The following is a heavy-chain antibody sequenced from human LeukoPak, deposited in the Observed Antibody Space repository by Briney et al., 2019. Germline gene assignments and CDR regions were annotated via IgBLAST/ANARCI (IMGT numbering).Heavy chain of an antibody. Sequence: PSDTLSLTCTVSGYSISSGYYWGWIRQPPGKGLEWIGSIYHSGSTYYNPSLKSRVTISVDTSKNQFSLKLSSVTAADTALYYCAKTGTEDGYTIHFDHWGQGTLVTVSS. CDR2: IYHSGST. D-gene: IGHD5-24*01. J-gene: IGHJ4*02. CDR1: GYSISSGYY. CDR3: AKTGTEDGYTIHFDH. V-gene: IGHV4-38-2*02.